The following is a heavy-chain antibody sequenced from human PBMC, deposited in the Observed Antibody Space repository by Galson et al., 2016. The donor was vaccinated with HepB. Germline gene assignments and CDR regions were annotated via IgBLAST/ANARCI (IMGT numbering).Heavy chain of an antibody. D-gene: IGHD1-7*01. CDR3: ARIIKTGTTSHFDY. Sequence: SLRLSCAASGFTFTNNIMSWVRQAPGKGLEWVSTIGGDGATFYRDSVKGRFTISRDNTKNSLYLQLNSLRAEDTAVYYCARIIKTGTTSHFDYWGQGTLVTVSS. V-gene: IGHV3-69-1*01. CDR2: IGGDGAT. J-gene: IGHJ4*02. CDR1: GFTFTNNI.